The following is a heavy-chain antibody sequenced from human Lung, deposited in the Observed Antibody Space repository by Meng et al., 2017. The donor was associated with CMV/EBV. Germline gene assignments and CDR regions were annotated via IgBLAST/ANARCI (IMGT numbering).Heavy chain of an antibody. CDR2: IKYDGSDK. Sequence: GGPLRLSCVASGFTFSSSYMSWVRQAPGKGLEWVANIKYDGSDKGYVGSVEGRFTISRDNAKNSVYLQMNTLRVEDTAVYYCARDPHFGALDYWGQGTRVTGSS. J-gene: IGHJ4*02. CDR1: GFTFSSSY. CDR3: ARDPHFGALDY. V-gene: IGHV3-7*01. D-gene: IGHD3-10*01.